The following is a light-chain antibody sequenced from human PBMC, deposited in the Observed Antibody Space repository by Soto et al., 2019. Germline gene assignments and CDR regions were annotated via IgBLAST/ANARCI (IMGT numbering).Light chain of an antibody. V-gene: IGKV3-15*01. CDR3: HQYNNWPPIT. CDR1: QSVRSK. J-gene: IGKJ5*01. Sequence: VMTQSPYTLSVSPGETVTLSCRASQSVRSKLAWYQQRPGQAPRLFIYGASTRATGIPARFSGSGSGTEFTLTISILQSEDFAIYYCHQYNNWPPITFGQGTRLEIK. CDR2: GAS.